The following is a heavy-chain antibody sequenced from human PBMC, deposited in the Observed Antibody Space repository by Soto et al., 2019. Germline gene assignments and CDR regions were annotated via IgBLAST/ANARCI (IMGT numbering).Heavy chain of an antibody. CDR3: VRGVGPVTFDY. D-gene: IGHD2-15*01. CDR2: INGDESST. V-gene: IGHV3-74*01. Sequence: GGSLRLSCAASGFTFSSYWMHWVRQAPGKGLVWVSRINGDESSTNYADSVKGRFTISRDNAKNALYLQMNSLRAEDTAVYYCVRGVGPVTFDYWGQGTLVTVSS. CDR1: GFTFSSYW. J-gene: IGHJ4*02.